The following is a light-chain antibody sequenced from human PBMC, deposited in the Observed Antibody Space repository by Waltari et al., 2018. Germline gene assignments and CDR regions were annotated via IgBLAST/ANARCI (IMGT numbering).Light chain of an antibody. CDR2: RNS. CDR1: TSYI. CDR3: AAWDVSLSARV. V-gene: IGLV1-47*01. J-gene: IGLJ3*02. Sequence: QSVLTQPPSASGTPGQRVTISCTGSTSYIYWYQQPPGTAPKLLLHRNSQRPSGVPDRVSGSKSGTSASLTISGLRSEDEADYYCAAWDVSLSARVFGGGTKLTVL.